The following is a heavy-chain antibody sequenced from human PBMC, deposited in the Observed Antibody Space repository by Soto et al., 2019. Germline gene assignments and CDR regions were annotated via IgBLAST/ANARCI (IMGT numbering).Heavy chain of an antibody. J-gene: IGHJ5*02. CDR1: GGSISSSSYY. V-gene: IGHV4-39*01. Sequence: SETLSLTCTVSGGSISSSSYYWGWIRQPPGKGLEWIGSIYYSGSTYYNPSLKSRVTISVDTSKNQFSLKLSSVTAADTAVYYCARHVGCSGGSCYSGIWFDPWGQGTLVTVSS. CDR3: ARHVGCSGGSCYSGIWFDP. CDR2: IYYSGST. D-gene: IGHD2-15*01.